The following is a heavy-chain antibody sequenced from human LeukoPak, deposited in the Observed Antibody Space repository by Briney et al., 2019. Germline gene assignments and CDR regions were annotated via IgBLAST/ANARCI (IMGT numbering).Heavy chain of an antibody. CDR3: ARGISSAYFRQSPHNYYMDV. Sequence: GGSLRLSCAASGFTFSSYSMNWVRQAPGKGLEWVSSISSSSSYIYYADSVKGRFTISRDNANNSLYLQIDSLRAEDTAIYYCARGISSAYFRQSPHNYYMDVWGKGTTVTVSS. D-gene: IGHD3-22*01. V-gene: IGHV3-21*01. CDR1: GFTFSSYS. J-gene: IGHJ6*03. CDR2: ISSSSSYI.